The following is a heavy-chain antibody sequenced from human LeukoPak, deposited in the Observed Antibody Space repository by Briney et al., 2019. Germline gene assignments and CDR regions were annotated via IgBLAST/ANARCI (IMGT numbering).Heavy chain of an antibody. V-gene: IGHV4-39*01. D-gene: IGHD5-12*01. CDR3: ARHDGYSGYEP. J-gene: IGHJ5*02. CDR1: GGSISSGSYY. CDR2: IYYSGST. Sequence: SETLSLTCTVSGGSISSGSYYWGWIRQPPGKGLEWIGNIYYSGSTYYNPSLKSRVTISVDTSKNQFSLKLSSVTAADTAVYYCARHDGYSGYEPWGQGTLVTVSS.